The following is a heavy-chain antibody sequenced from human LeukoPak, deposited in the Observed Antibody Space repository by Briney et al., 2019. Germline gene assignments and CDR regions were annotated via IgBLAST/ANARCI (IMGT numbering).Heavy chain of an antibody. J-gene: IGHJ5*02. CDR2: MNPNSGNT. V-gene: IGHV1-8*03. CDR3: ARGRRRSSDARWFDT. Sequence: ASVKVSFKASGYTFTSYDINWVRQATGQGLEWMGWMNPNSGNTGYAQKFQGRVTITRNTSISTAYMELSSLRSEDTAVYYCARGRRRSSDARWFDTWGQGTLVTVSS. D-gene: IGHD6-6*01. CDR1: GYTFTSYD.